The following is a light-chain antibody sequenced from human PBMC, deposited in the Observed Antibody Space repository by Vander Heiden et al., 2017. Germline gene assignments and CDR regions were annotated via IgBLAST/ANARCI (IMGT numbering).Light chain of an antibody. V-gene: IGLV2-14*01. CDR2: EVT. CDR1: TSDVGGYNY. CDR3: SSYITSSTPVI. J-gene: IGLJ2*01. Sequence: QSALTQPAPVSGSPGQSITISCTGSTSDVGGYNYVSWYQQHPGKAPKLMIYEVTNRPSGVSNRFSGSKSGNTASLTISGLQAEDEAHYYCSSYITSSTPVIFGGGTKLTVL.